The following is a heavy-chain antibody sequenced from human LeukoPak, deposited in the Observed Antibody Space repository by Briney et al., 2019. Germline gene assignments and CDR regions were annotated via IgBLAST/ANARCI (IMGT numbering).Heavy chain of an antibody. J-gene: IGHJ4*02. CDR1: GFTFSDFT. CDR3: ARRPRPIVVVPAAMIGSFDY. V-gene: IGHV3-21*01. D-gene: IGHD2-2*01. CDR2: ISSSSSSYI. Sequence: GGSLRLSCAASGFTFSDFTMNWVRQAPGKGLEWVSCISSSSSSYIYYADSVRGRFTISRDNAKNSVYLQMDSLRAEDTAVYYCARRPRPIVVVPAAMIGSFDYWGQGTLVTVSS.